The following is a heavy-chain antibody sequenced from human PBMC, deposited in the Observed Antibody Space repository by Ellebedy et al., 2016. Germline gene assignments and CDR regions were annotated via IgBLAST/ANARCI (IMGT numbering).Heavy chain of an antibody. Sequence: ASVKVSCKVSGYTLTELSIHWMRQAPGKGLEWMGGFDPEYGETVYAQTFQGRVTITRDTSASTAYMELSSLRSEDTAVYYCAREVIPAAGIQPKFDYWGQGTLVTVSS. J-gene: IGHJ4*02. CDR1: GYTLTELS. CDR3: AREVIPAAGIQPKFDY. CDR2: FDPEYGET. D-gene: IGHD6-13*01. V-gene: IGHV1-24*01.